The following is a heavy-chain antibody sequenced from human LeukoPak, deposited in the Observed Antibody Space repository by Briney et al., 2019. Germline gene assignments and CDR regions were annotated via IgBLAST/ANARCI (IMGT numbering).Heavy chain of an antibody. D-gene: IGHD2-8*01. Sequence: SETLCLTCGRSGVSISGTNSRSGVRQPPGQGLEWIGEISLAGQTNYNPSLNGRVTMSLDKSSNQLSLHLASVTAADTATYFFSRENGHFCPFRYWGQGTLVIVSS. V-gene: IGHV4/OR15-8*02. CDR1: GVSISGTNS. J-gene: IGHJ4*02. CDR2: ISLAGQT. CDR3: SRENGHFCPFRY.